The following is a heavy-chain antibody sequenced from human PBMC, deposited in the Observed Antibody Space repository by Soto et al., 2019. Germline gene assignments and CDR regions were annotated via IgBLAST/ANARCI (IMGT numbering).Heavy chain of an antibody. Sequence: SETLSLTCAVYGGSFSGYYWSWIRQPPGKGLEWIGYIYYSGSTNYNPSLKSRVTISVDTSKNQFSLKLSSVTAADTAVYYCARLKYDSSGYLDYWGQGTLVTVSS. CDR1: GGSFSGYY. CDR2: IYYSGST. CDR3: ARLKYDSSGYLDY. D-gene: IGHD3-22*01. V-gene: IGHV4-59*01. J-gene: IGHJ4*02.